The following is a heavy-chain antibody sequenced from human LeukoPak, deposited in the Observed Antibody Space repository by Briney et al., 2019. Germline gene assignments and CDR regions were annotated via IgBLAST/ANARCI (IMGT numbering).Heavy chain of an antibody. D-gene: IGHD6-6*01. CDR1: GYTFTGYY. J-gene: IGHJ4*02. V-gene: IGHV1-2*02. CDR2: INPNSGGT. Sequence: ASVKVSCKASGYTFTGYYMHWVRQAPGQGLEWMGWINPNSGGTNYAQKFQGRVTMTRDTSISTAYMELSRLRSDDTAVYYCAKDPGDQGIAARPNDYWGQGTLVTVPS. CDR3: AKDPGDQGIAARPNDY.